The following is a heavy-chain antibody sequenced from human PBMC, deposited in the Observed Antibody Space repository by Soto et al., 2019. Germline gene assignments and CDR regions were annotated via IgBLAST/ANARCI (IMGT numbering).Heavy chain of an antibody. D-gene: IGHD2-15*01. CDR1: GGTFSNYA. J-gene: IGHJ4*02. CDR2: IIPIFGTA. Sequence: QVQLVQSGAEVKKPGSSVKVSCKASGGTFSNYAISWVRQAPGQGLEWMGGIIPIFGTANYAQKFQGRVTSPADESTSTAYMELSSLRSEDTAVYYCARPLTPYCSGGRCYSGLDYWGQGTLVTVSS. V-gene: IGHV1-69*12. CDR3: ARPLTPYCSGGRCYSGLDY.